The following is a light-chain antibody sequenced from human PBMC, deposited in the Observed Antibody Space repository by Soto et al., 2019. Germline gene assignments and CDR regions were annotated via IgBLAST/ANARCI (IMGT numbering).Light chain of an antibody. CDR3: QVWDSSSDHPYV. V-gene: IGLV3-21*04. J-gene: IGLJ1*01. CDR1: NIGSKS. CDR2: YDS. Sequence: SYELTQPPSVSVAPGKTATINCGGNNIGSKSVHWYQPKPGQAPVLVIYYDSDRPSGIPERFSGSNSGNTATLTISRVEAGDEADYYCQVWDSSSDHPYVFGTGTKLTVL.